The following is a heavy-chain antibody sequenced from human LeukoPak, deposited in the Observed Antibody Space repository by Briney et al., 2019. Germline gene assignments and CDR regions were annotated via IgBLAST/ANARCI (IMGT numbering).Heavy chain of an antibody. CDR3: VRADAKKTAMVDY. D-gene: IGHD5-18*01. Sequence: GGSLRLSCAASGFTFSSYSMNWVRQAREKGLECVSAISGSSSYIYYADSVKGRFTISRDNAKNSLYLQMNSLRVEDTAVYYCVRADAKKTAMVDYWGRGTLVAVSS. CDR2: ISGSSSYI. J-gene: IGHJ4*02. V-gene: IGHV3-21*01. CDR1: GFTFSSYS.